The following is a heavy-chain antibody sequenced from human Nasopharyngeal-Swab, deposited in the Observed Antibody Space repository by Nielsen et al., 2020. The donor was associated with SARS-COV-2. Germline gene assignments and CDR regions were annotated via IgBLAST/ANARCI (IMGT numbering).Heavy chain of an antibody. CDR2: ISYDGSNK. Sequence: GESLKISCEASGITFSRYTMHLVRQAPGKGLEWVAVISYDGSNKYYTDSVKGRFTISRDISKKTLYLQMNSLRAEDTAVFYCASTPLDSSGYYYAFHYWGRGTLVTVSS. CDR3: ASTPLDSSGYYYAFHY. J-gene: IGHJ4*02. V-gene: IGHV3-30-3*01. D-gene: IGHD3-22*01. CDR1: GITFSRYT.